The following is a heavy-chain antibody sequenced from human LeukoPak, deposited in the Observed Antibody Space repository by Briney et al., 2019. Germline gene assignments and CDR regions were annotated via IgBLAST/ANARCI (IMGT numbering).Heavy chain of an antibody. J-gene: IGHJ4*02. V-gene: IGHV4-39*01. CDR1: GGSITSSSYY. CDR2: IYFSGTS. CDR3: ARQKGGSSESDY. Sequence: SETLSLTCSVSGGSITSSSYYWAWIRQPPGKGREWIGNIYFSGTSYYNPSLKSRVTMSVDTYKNQFSLKLTYVTAADTSVYYCARQKGGSSESDYWGQGTLVTVSS. D-gene: IGHD6-6*01.